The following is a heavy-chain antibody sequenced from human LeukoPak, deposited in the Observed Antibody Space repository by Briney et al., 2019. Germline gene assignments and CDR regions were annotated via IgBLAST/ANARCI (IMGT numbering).Heavy chain of an antibody. CDR3: VRGGRGDRPNY. CDR1: GFTLSDYW. J-gene: IGHJ4*02. CDR2: IKQDGSEK. D-gene: IGHD3-16*01. Sequence: SGGSLRLSCAASGFTLSDYWMNWVRQVPGKGLEWVANIKQDGSEKKYVDSVKGRFTISRDNAKNSLYLQIDSLRVEDTAVYYCVRGGRGDRPNYWGQGTLVTVSS. V-gene: IGHV3-7*01.